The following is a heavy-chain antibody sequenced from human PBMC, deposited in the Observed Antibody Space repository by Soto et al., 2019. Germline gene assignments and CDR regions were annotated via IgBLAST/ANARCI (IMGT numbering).Heavy chain of an antibody. CDR1: GYTFINHG. CDR3: ARDLYPLAYYFDP. V-gene: IGHV1-18*04. CDR2: VSGSNGKT. J-gene: IGHJ4*02. Sequence: GASVKVSCKASGYTFINHGISWVRQAPGQGLEWMGWVSGSNGKTKYAQKFQGRVTMTRETSTSTAHMELRNLTSDDTAVYFCARDLYPLAYYFDPWGQGTLVTVSS.